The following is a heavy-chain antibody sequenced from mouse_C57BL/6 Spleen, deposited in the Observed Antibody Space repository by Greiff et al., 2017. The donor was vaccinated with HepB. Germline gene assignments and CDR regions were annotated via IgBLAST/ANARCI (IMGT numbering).Heavy chain of an antibody. CDR1: GFTFSSYT. V-gene: IGHV5-9*01. CDR3: ARLWRYYAMDY. Sequence: DVKLVESGGGLVKPGGSLKLSCAASGFTFSSYTMSWVRQTPEKRLEWVATISGGGGNTYYPDSVKGRFTISRDNAKNTLYLQMSSLRSEDTALYYCARLWRYYAMDYWGQGTSVTVSS. D-gene: IGHD1-1*02. J-gene: IGHJ4*01. CDR2: ISGGGGNT.